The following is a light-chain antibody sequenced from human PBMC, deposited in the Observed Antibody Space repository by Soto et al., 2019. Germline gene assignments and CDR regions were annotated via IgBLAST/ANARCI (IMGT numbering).Light chain of an antibody. CDR2: DAS. V-gene: IGKV3-20*01. CDR1: QSISGK. Sequence: EIVITQSPSTVALSPGERATLSCRASQSISGKLAWYQHRPGQSPRLLIYDASSRTTGVPDRFSGSGSGTDFTLTISRLEPEDFAVFYCHQCDSSPWTFGQGTKVDIK. CDR3: HQCDSSPWT. J-gene: IGKJ1*01.